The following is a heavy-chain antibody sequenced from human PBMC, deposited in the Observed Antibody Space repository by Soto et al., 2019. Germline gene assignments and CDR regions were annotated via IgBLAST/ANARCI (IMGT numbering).Heavy chain of an antibody. CDR3: AVVLASPRVYYYGMDV. J-gene: IGHJ6*02. V-gene: IGHV1-69*06. CDR2: IIPIFGTA. CDR1: GGTFSSYA. D-gene: IGHD3-3*01. Sequence: QVQLVQSGAEVKKPGSSVKVSCKASGGTFSSYAISWVRQAPGQGLEWMGGIIPIFGTANYAQKFQGRVTITADKSTSTAYMELSSLRSEDTAVYYCAVVLASPRVYYYGMDVWGQGTTVTVSS.